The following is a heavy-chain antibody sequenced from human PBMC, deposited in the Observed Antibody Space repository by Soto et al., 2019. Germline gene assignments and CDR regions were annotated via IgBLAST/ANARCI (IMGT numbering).Heavy chain of an antibody. Sequence: GGSLRLSCAASGFTFDDYAMHWVRQAPGKGREWVSGISWNSGSIGYADSVKGRFTISRDNAKNSLYLQMNSLRAEDTALYYCATLTVTTTHAFDIWGQGTMVTVSS. J-gene: IGHJ3*02. D-gene: IGHD4-17*01. CDR1: GFTFDDYA. CDR2: ISWNSGSI. CDR3: ATLTVTTTHAFDI. V-gene: IGHV3-9*01.